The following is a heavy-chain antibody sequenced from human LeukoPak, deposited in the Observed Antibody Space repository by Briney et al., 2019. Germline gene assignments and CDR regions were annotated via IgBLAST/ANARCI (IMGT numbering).Heavy chain of an antibody. CDR3: AHSLLGWLQLDPHAFDI. CDR2: IDWVEDK. D-gene: IGHD5-24*01. Sequence: SGPTLVNPTQTLTLTCTFSGFSLSTSGVGVGWIRQPPGKALEWLALIDWVEDKRYSPSLKSRLTITKDTSKNQVVLTITNMYPVDTPTYYCAHSLLGWLQLDPHAFDIWGQGTMVTVSS. CDR1: GFSLSTSGVG. J-gene: IGHJ3*02. V-gene: IGHV2-5*02.